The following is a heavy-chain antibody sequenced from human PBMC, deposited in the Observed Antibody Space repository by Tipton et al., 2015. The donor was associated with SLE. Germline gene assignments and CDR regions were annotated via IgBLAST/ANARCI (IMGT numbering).Heavy chain of an antibody. V-gene: IGHV3-30*02. D-gene: IGHD1-1*01. CDR1: GFTFSNYG. Sequence: SLRLSCAASGFTFSNYGMHWVRQAPGKGLEWVAFIRSDGSNKCCADSVKGRFTISRDNSKNTLYLQMNSLRAEDTAVYYCARKGGYTSDVKYYYMDVWGKGTTVTVSS. CDR3: ARKGGYTSDVKYYYMDV. J-gene: IGHJ6*03. CDR2: IRSDGSNK.